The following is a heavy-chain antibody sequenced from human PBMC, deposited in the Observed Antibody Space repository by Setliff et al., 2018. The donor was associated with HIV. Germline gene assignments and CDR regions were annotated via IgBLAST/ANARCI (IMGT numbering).Heavy chain of an antibody. V-gene: IGHV4-34*01. D-gene: IGHD2-21*01. CDR3: ARGRVDIVVTDCLDV. CDR1: GGAFTNYH. J-gene: IGHJ6*04. CDR2: INHSGSR. Sequence: ETLSLTCNVSGGAFTNYHWTWIRQPPGKGLEWIGEINHSGSRNYNPSLKSRVTISVDTSKNQFSLKLSSVTAADTAMYYCARGRVDIVVTDCLDVWGKGTTVTVSS.